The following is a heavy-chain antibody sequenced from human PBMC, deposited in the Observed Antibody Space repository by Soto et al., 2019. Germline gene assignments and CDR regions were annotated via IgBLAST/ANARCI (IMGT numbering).Heavy chain of an antibody. V-gene: IGHV4-59*01. J-gene: IGHJ6*03. CDR2: IYYSGST. Sequence: QVQLQESGPGLVKPSETLSLTCTVSGGSISSYYWSWIRQPPGKGLEWIGYIYYSGSTNYNPSLKSRVTIHVDTSKNQFPLKLSSVTAADTAVYYCATSYYYGSGSYYYYYMDVWGKGTPVTVSS. D-gene: IGHD3-10*01. CDR3: ATSYYYGSGSYYYYYMDV. CDR1: GGSISSYY.